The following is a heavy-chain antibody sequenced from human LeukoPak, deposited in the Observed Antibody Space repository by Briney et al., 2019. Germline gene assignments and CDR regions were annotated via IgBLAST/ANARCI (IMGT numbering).Heavy chain of an antibody. CDR1: GGTFSSYA. V-gene: IGHV1-69*05. D-gene: IGHD5-12*01. J-gene: IGHJ6*03. CDR3: ARGPYSGYDPRGRANYYYYMDV. Sequence: ASVKVSCKASGGTFSSYAISWVRQAPGQGLEWMGGIIPTFGTANYAQKFQGRVTITTDESTSTAYMELSSLRSEDTAVYYCARGPYSGYDPRGRANYYYYMDVWGKGTTVTVSS. CDR2: IIPTFGTA.